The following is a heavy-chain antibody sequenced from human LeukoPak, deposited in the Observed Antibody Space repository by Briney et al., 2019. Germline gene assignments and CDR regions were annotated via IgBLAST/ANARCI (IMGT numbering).Heavy chain of an antibody. CDR2: INHSGST. J-gene: IGHJ3*02. Sequence: SETLSLTCAVYGGSFSGYYWSWIRQPPGKGLEWIGEINHSGSTNYNPSLKSRVTISVDTSKNQFSLKLSSVTAADTAVYYCARDPSYPEAFDIWGQGTMVTVSS. CDR1: GGSFSGYY. CDR3: ARDPSYPEAFDI. V-gene: IGHV4-34*01. D-gene: IGHD2-21*01.